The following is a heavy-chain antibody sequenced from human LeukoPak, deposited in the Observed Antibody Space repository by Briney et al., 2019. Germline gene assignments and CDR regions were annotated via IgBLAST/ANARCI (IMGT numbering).Heavy chain of an antibody. D-gene: IGHD3-22*01. V-gene: IGHV1-69*04. J-gene: IGHJ4*02. CDR2: IIPILGIA. Sequence: ASVKVSCKASGGTFSSYAISWVRQAPGQGLEWMGRIIPILGIANYAQKFQGRVTITADKSTSTAYMELSSLRSEDTAVYHCARDLPENYYDSSGYYSPQSDYWGQGTLVAVSS. CDR1: GGTFSSYA. CDR3: ARDLPENYYDSSGYYSPQSDY.